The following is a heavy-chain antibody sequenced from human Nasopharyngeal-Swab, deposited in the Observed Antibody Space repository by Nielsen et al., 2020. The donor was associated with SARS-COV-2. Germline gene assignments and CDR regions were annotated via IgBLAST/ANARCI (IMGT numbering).Heavy chain of an antibody. CDR3: ARGPVRYDFWSGYYCGFDY. D-gene: IGHD3-3*01. CDR2: IHHSGST. CDR1: GGSFSGYY. V-gene: IGHV4-34*01. J-gene: IGHJ4*02. Sequence: GSLRLSCAVYGGSFSGYYWSWIRQPPGKGLEWIGEIHHSGSTDYNPSLKSRVTISVDTSKNQFSLKLSPVTAADTAVFYCARGPVRYDFWSGYYCGFDYWGQATLVTVSS.